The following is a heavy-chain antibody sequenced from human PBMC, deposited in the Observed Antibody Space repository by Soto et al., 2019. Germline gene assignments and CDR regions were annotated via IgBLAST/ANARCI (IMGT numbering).Heavy chain of an antibody. J-gene: IGHJ4*02. Sequence: QITLKESGPTLVNPTQTLTLTCTFSGFSLSTSGVGVGWIRQPPGKALEWLALIYWDDDKRYSPSLKSRLTITKDPSKNQVVLTITTMDPVDTAPYYCAHRHYYDSSVNGVYWGQGTLVTVSS. V-gene: IGHV2-5*02. CDR2: IYWDDDK. CDR3: AHRHYYDSSVNGVY. D-gene: IGHD3-22*01. CDR1: GFSLSTSGVG.